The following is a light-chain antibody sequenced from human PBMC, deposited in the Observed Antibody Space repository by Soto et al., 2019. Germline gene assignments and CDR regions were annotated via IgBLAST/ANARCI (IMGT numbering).Light chain of an antibody. J-gene: IGKJ1*01. CDR2: AAS. V-gene: IGKV1-39*01. CDR1: QSISNY. CDR3: QQSYSRPPT. Sequence: DIQMTQAPSSLSASLEDRVIITCRASQSISNYLNWYQQKPGKAPKLLIFAASSLQSGVPSRFSGSRSGPDFTLTISSLQPEDFATYYCQQSYSRPPTFGQGTKVDI.